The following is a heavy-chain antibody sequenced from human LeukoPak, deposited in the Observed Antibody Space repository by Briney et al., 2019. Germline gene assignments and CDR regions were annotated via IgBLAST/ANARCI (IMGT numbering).Heavy chain of an antibody. CDR2: INAGNGNT. CDR3: ARAKHSSGWYYFDY. CDR1: GYTFTSYA. V-gene: IGHV1-3*01. D-gene: IGHD6-19*01. J-gene: IGHJ4*02. Sequence: ASVKVSCKASGYTFTSYAMHWVRQAPGQRLEWMEWINAGNGNTKYSQKFQGRVTITRDTSASTAYMELSSLRSEDTAVYYCARAKHSSGWYYFDYWGQGTLVTVSS.